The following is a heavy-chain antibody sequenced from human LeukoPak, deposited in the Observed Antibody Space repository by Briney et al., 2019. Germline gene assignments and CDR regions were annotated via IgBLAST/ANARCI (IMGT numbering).Heavy chain of an antibody. CDR2: ISYDGSNK. J-gene: IGHJ3*02. V-gene: IGHV3-30-3*02. Sequence: GGSLRLSCAASGFIFSTYAMHWVRQAPGKGLEWVAVISYDGSNKYYADSVKGRFTISRDNAKNSLYLQMNSLRAEDTAVYYCANDFWSSSDAFDIWGQGTMVTVSS. CDR3: ANDFWSSSDAFDI. CDR1: GFIFSTYA. D-gene: IGHD3-3*01.